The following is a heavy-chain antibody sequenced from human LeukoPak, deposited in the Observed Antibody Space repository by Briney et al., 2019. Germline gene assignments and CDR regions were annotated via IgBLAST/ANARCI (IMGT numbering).Heavy chain of an antibody. Sequence: ASVKVSCKASGYTFTSYGISWVRRAPGQGLEWMGWISAYNGNTNYAQKLQGRVTMTRNTSISTAYMELSSLRSEDTAVYYCARALTTGTPYYYYGMDVWGQGTTVTVSS. V-gene: IGHV1-18*01. D-gene: IGHD1-1*01. CDR3: ARALTTGTPYYYYGMDV. CDR1: GYTFTSYG. CDR2: ISAYNGNT. J-gene: IGHJ6*02.